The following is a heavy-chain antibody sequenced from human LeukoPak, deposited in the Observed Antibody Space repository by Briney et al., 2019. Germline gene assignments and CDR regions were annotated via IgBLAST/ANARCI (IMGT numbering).Heavy chain of an antibody. V-gene: IGHV1-58*02. CDR1: GFTFTSSA. Sequence: GASVKVSCKASGFTFTSSAMQWVRQARGQRLEWIGWIVVGSGDTNYAQKFQERVTITRDMSTSTAYMELSSLRSEDTAVYYCAAVEYCSGGSCFNWFDPWGQGTLVTVSS. CDR3: AAVEYCSGGSCFNWFDP. CDR2: IVVGSGDT. J-gene: IGHJ5*02. D-gene: IGHD2-15*01.